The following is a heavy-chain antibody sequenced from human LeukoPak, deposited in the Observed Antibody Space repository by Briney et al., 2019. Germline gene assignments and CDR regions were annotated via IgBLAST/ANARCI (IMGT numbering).Heavy chain of an antibody. Sequence: GGPLRLSCAASGLNFSNYWMHWVRQATGKGLVWVSRINPDGSSTNYADSVKGRFTTSRDNAKNTLYLHMNSLRAEDTAVYYCARTIVVIPAAKILGYWGQGTLVTASS. V-gene: IGHV3-74*01. CDR3: ARTIVVIPAAKILGY. CDR2: INPDGSST. D-gene: IGHD2-2*01. J-gene: IGHJ4*02. CDR1: GLNFSNYW.